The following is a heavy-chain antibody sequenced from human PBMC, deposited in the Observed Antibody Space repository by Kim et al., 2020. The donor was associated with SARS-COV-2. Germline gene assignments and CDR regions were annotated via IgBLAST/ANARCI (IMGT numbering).Heavy chain of an antibody. CDR1: GLTFSSYA. Sequence: GGSLRLSCAASGLTFSSYAMHWVRQAPGKGLEWVAVISYDGSNKYYADSVKGRFTISRDNSKNTLYLQMNSLRAEDTAVYYCARDWGDDCSGGSCCGAKEIWGQGTMVTVSS. CDR3: ARDWGDDCSGGSCCGAKEI. V-gene: IGHV3-30-3*01. D-gene: IGHD2-15*01. J-gene: IGHJ3*02. CDR2: ISYDGSNK.